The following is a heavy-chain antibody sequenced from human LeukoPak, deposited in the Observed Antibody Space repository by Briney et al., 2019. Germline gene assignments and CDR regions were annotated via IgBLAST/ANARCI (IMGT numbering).Heavy chain of an antibody. CDR3: ARDQLYCSGGSCYSSGSNFQH. CDR2: ISAYNGNT. V-gene: IGHV1-18*01. Sequence: ASVKVSRKASGYTFTSYGISWVRQAPGQGLEWMGWISAYNGNTNYAQKLQGRVTMTTDTSTSTVYMELSSLRSEDTAVYYCARDQLYCSGGSCYSSGSNFQHWGQGTLVTVSS. J-gene: IGHJ1*01. CDR1: GYTFTSYG. D-gene: IGHD2-15*01.